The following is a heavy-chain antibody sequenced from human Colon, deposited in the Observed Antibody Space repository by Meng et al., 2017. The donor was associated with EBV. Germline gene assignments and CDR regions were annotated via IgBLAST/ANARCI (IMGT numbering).Heavy chain of an antibody. Sequence: LQWSGPAVVIPPEALSRTCPVSGASLGSYYWSCFRKPPWTGLEWLGYIYYSGSTNYTPSLKSRVTISVDMSKNQFSLKLSSVTAADTAVYYCARHFINWFDPWGQGTLVTVSS. CDR2: IYYSGST. CDR1: GASLGSYY. J-gene: IGHJ5*02. V-gene: IGHV4-59*08. CDR3: ARHFINWFDP.